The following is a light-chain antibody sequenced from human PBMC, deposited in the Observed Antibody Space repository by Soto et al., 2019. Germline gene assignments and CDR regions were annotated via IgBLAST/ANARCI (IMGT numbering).Light chain of an antibody. V-gene: IGKV2-24*01. CDR1: QSLVGSDGVTY. Sequence: IVMTQTPLSSRVILGQPASISCRSSQSLVGSDGVTYLTWLQQRPGQPPRLLIYRNSARFLGAPDRFRGSGARTDFTLEISRVEPEDVGIYYCMQAKDLPHTFGQGTKLAIE. J-gene: IGKJ2*01. CDR3: MQAKDLPHT. CDR2: RNS.